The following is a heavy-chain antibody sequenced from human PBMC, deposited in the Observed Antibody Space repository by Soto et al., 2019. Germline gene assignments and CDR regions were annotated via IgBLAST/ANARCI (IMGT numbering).Heavy chain of an antibody. CDR3: ARVEDGMVANPRIYYFDY. CDR1: GGSFSGYY. D-gene: IGHD5-12*01. V-gene: IGHV4-34*01. J-gene: IGHJ4*02. CDR2: INHSGST. Sequence: SETLSLTCAVYGGSFSGYYWSWIRQPPGKGLEWIGEINHSGSTNYNPSLKSRVTISVDTSKNQFSLKLSSVTAADTAVYYCARVEDGMVANPRIYYFDYWGQGTLVTVSS.